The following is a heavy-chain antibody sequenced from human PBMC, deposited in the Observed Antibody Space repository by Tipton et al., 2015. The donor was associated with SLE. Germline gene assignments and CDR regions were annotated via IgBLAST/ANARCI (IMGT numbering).Heavy chain of an antibody. CDR1: GGSISSHY. J-gene: IGHJ6*02. CDR2: INHSGST. D-gene: IGHD4-17*01. CDR3: ARDSGYGAPYYYYGMDV. Sequence: TLSLTCTVSGGSISSHYWSWIRQPPGKGLEWIGEINHSGSTNYNPSLKSRVTISVDTSKNQFSLKLSSVTAADTAVYYCARDSGYGAPYYYYGMDVWGQGTTVTVSS. V-gene: IGHV4-34*01.